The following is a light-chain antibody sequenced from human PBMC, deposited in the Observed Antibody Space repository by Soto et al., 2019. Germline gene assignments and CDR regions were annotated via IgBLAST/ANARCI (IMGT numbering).Light chain of an antibody. Sequence: QSVLTQPPSVSGAPGQRVAISCTGSSSNIGAGYAVHWYQQLPGTAPKLLTHGNNHRPSGVPDRFSGSKSGTSASLAISGLQPEDEADYCCAAWDDSLNEYVFGDGTKVTVL. V-gene: IGLV1-40*01. J-gene: IGLJ1*01. CDR3: AAWDDSLNEYV. CDR1: SSNIGAGYA. CDR2: GNN.